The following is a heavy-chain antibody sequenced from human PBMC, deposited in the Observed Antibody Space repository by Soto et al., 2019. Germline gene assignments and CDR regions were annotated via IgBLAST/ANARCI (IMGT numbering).Heavy chain of an antibody. CDR2: ISAYNGNT. CDR3: AIFLNDYGDYDYFDF. Sequence: GASVKVSCKASGYTFTSYGISWVRQAPGQGLEWMGWISAYNGNTNYAQKLQGRVTMTTDTSTSTAYMELRSLRSDDTAVYYCAIFLNDYGDYDYFDFWGPGTLVTVFS. J-gene: IGHJ4*02. D-gene: IGHD4-17*01. V-gene: IGHV1-18*01. CDR1: GYTFTSYG.